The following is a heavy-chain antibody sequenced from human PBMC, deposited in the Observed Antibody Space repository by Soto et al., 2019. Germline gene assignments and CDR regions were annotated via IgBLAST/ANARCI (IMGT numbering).Heavy chain of an antibody. CDR3: ARRGQSGDYYYYYMDV. Sequence: PSETLSLTCTVSGGSISSYYWSWIRQPPGKGLEWIGYIYYSGSTSYNPSLKSRVTISVDTSKNQFSLKLSSVTAADTAVYYCARRGQSGDYYYYYMDVWGKGTTVTVSS. D-gene: IGHD7-27*01. CDR2: IYYSGST. V-gene: IGHV4-59*08. CDR1: GGSISSYY. J-gene: IGHJ6*03.